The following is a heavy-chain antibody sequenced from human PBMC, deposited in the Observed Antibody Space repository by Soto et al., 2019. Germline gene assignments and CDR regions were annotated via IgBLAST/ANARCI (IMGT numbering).Heavy chain of an antibody. V-gene: IGHV4-59*01. Sequence: SETLSLTGTVCGGSISSYYCSWIRQPPWKGLEWIGYIYYSGSTNYNPSLKSRVTISVDTSKNQFSLKLSSVTAADTAVYYCARSLDYYVSSGYSFDYWGLGTLVTVSS. D-gene: IGHD3-22*01. CDR2: IYYSGST. CDR1: GGSISSYY. CDR3: ARSLDYYVSSGYSFDY. J-gene: IGHJ4*02.